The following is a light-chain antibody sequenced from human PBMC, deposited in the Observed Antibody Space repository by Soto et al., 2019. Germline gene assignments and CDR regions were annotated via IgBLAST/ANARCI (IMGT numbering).Light chain of an antibody. V-gene: IGKV1-5*03. CDR2: KAS. CDR3: LQYSNFPAT. J-gene: IGKJ1*01. CDR1: QSISSY. Sequence: DVQLTQSPSSLSASVGGRVTITCRASQSISSYLNWYQQKPGKAPKLLIYKASNLESGVPSRFSGSGSGTEFTLTISGLQPDDFATYYCLQYSNFPATFGQGTKVDI.